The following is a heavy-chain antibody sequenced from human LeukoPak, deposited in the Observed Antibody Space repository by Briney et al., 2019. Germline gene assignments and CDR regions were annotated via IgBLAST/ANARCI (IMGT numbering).Heavy chain of an antibody. J-gene: IGHJ4*02. CDR3: TKETTMIVGGQYFDY. Sequence: GGSLRLSCAASGFTFDDYSMHWVRQAPGKGLEWVSLITWDGTRTYYADSVKGRFSISRDNSKNSLYLQMNSLRIEDTALYYCTKETTMIVGGQYFDYWGQGTLVTVSS. CDR2: ITWDGTRT. V-gene: IGHV3-43*01. CDR1: GFTFDDYS. D-gene: IGHD3-22*01.